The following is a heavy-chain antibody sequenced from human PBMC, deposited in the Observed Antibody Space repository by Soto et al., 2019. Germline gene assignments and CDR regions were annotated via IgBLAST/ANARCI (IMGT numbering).Heavy chain of an antibody. Sequence: GGSLRLSCAASGFTFSSYGMHWVRQAPGKGLEWVAVIWYDGSNKYYADSVKGRFSISRDNSKNTLYLQMNRLKAEDTAVYYCARDVIDNSAYYDFGYSGHATLVTDSS. CDR2: IWYDGSNK. CDR1: GFTFSSYG. J-gene: IGHJ4*01. CDR3: ARDVIDNSAYYDFGY. V-gene: IGHV3-33*01. D-gene: IGHD3-22*01.